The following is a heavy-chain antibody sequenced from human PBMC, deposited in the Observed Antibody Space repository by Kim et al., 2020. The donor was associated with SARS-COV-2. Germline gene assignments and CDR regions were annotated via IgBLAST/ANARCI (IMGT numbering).Heavy chain of an antibody. Sequence: SETLSLTCSVSGGSISSHYWSWIRRPPGEGLELLGYIYFTGSTNYNPSLKSRVTISVDTSKNQFFLKLTSVTAADTAVYYCARGPSAWRLDPWGQGTRV. D-gene: IGHD6-19*01. CDR2: IYFTGST. V-gene: IGHV4-59*11. CDR1: GGSISSHY. J-gene: IGHJ5*02. CDR3: ARGPSAWRLDP.